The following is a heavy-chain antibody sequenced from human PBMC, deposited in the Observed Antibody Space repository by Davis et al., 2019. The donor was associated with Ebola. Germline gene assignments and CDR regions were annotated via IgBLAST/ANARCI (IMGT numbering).Heavy chain of an antibody. CDR2: ISSGSSYI. CDR1: GFTFSNYK. J-gene: IGHJ4*02. V-gene: IGHV3-21*01. CDR3: VRDSSSSVY. D-gene: IGHD2-2*01. Sequence: GESLKISCAASGFTFSNYKMNWVRQAPGKGLEWVASISSGSSYIYHGDSVKGRFTISRDDAKNSVYLQMSSLGAEDTAVYYCVRDSSSSVYWGQGTLVTVSS.